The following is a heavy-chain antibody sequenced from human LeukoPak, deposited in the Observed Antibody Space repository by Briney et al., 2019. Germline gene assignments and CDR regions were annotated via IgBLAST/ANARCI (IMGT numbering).Heavy chain of an antibody. CDR1: RFTVSNNH. D-gene: IGHD6-19*01. CDR3: ARASRWLAFDN. J-gene: IGHJ4*02. CDR2: IYNGDNT. Sequence: GGSLRLSCVASRFTVSNNHMNWVRRAPGKGLEWVSVIYNGDNTYYADSVQGRFTISKDNSKNTLYLQMNSLRPEDTAVYFCARASRWLAFDNWGQGTLVTVP. V-gene: IGHV3-66*01.